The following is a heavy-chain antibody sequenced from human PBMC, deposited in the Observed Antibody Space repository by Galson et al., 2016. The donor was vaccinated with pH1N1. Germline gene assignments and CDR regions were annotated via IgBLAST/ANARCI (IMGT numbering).Heavy chain of an antibody. Sequence: SLRLSCAVSGFTFRRYGLHWVRQAPGMGLEWLTFIRHDGSAKFYADSVKGRFSISRDNSKNVLYMEMNSLRPEDTAVYYCAKDVSGELIPSRIDLWGQGTRVTVSS. V-gene: IGHV3-30*02. CDR2: IRHDGSAK. J-gene: IGHJ5*02. CDR1: GFTFRRYG. CDR3: AKDVSGELIPSRIDL. D-gene: IGHD3-10*02.